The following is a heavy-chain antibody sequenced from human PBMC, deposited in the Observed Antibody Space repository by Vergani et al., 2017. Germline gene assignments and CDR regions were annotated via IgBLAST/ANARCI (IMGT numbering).Heavy chain of an antibody. V-gene: IGHV3-48*03. CDR1: GFTFSSYE. D-gene: IGHD6-13*01. CDR3: ASSPLESVSSWPIDY. J-gene: IGHJ4*02. CDR2: ISSSGSTL. Sequence: EVQLVESGGGLVQPGGSLRLSCAASGFTFSSYEMNWVRQAPGKGLEWVSYISSSGSTLYYADSVKGRFTISRDNAKNSLYLQMNSLRADDTAVYYCASSPLESVSSWPIDYWGQGTLVTVSS.